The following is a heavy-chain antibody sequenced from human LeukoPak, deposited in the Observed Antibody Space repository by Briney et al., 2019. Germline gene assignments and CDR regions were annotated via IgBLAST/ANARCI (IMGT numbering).Heavy chain of an antibody. V-gene: IGHV3-23*01. J-gene: IGHJ4*02. CDR3: ANEIAVAGTSVGFDY. CDR2: ISGSGGST. CDR1: GFTFSSYA. D-gene: IGHD6-19*01. Sequence: GGSLRLSCAASGFTFSSYAMSWVRQAPGKGLEWVSAISGSGGSTYYADSVKGRFTISRDNSKNTLYLRMSSLRAEDTAVYYCANEIAVAGTSVGFDYWGQGTLVTVSS.